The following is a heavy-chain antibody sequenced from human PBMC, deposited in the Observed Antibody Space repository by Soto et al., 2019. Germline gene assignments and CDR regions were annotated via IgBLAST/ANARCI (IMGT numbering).Heavy chain of an antibody. CDR1: GFTFSSYA. Sequence: QVQLVESGGGVVQPGRSLRLSCAASGFTFSSYAMHWVRQAPGKGLEWVAVISYDGSNKYYADSVKGRFTISRDNSKNTLYLQMNSLGAEDTAVYYCARRDTAMGMDFDYWGQGTLVTVSS. CDR2: ISYDGSNK. V-gene: IGHV3-30-3*01. J-gene: IGHJ4*02. CDR3: ARRDTAMGMDFDY. D-gene: IGHD5-18*01.